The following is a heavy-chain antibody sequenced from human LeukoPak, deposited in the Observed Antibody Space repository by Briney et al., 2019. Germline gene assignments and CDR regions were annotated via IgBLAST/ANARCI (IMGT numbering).Heavy chain of an antibody. CDR1: GFSLSTGGVG. D-gene: IGHD2-2*02. V-gene: IGHV2-5*02. Sequence: SGPTLVKPTQTLTLTCTFSGFSLSTGGVGVGWIRQPPGKALEWLALIYWDDDKRYSPSLKSRLTITKDTSKNQVVLTMTNMDPVDTATYYCARIQRHPCSSTSCYTDYWGQGTLVTVSS. CDR3: ARIQRHPCSSTSCYTDY. J-gene: IGHJ4*02. CDR2: IYWDDDK.